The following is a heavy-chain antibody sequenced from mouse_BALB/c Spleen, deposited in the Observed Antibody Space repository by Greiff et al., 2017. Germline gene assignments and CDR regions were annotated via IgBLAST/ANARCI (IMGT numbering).Heavy chain of an antibody. D-gene: IGHD1-1*02. V-gene: IGHV2-9*02. CDR2: IWAGGST. CDR3: AREGYYGGYYDAMDY. CDR1: GFSLTSYG. Sequence: QVQLKQSGPGLVAPSQSLSITCTVSGFSLTSYGVHWVRQPPGKGLEWLGVIWAGGSTNYNSALMSRLSISKDNSKSQVFLKMNSLQTDDTAMYYCAREGYYGGYYDAMDYWGQGTSVTVSS. J-gene: IGHJ4*01.